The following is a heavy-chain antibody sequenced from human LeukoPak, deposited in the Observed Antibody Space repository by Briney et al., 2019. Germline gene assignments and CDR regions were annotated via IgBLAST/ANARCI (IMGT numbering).Heavy chain of an antibody. CDR1: GFTFSNYV. J-gene: IGHJ4*02. D-gene: IGHD2-2*01. CDR3: ARDNCSSTSCSPFDY. Sequence: GGSLRLSCAASGFTFSNYVMSWVRQAPGKGLEWVSFISSSSSYKNYADSVKGRFTISRDNAKNSLYLQMNSLRAEDTAVYYCARDNCSSTSCSPFDYWGQGTLVTVSS. V-gene: IGHV3-21*01. CDR2: ISSSSSYK.